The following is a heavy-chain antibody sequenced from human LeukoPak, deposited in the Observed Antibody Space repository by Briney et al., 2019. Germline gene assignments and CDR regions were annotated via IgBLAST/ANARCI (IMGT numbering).Heavy chain of an antibody. CDR1: GFTFSKHW. D-gene: IGHD3-3*01. CDR2: IKEDGSEK. J-gene: IGHJ4*02. CDR3: AREITIFGRDFGFDL. Sequence: GGSLRLSCAASGFTFSKHWMTWVRQAPGKGLEWVASIKEDGSEKYYVDSVEGRFTISRDNAENSLSLQMNSLRVADTALYYCAREITIFGRDFGFDLWGQGTLVTVSS. V-gene: IGHV3-7*01.